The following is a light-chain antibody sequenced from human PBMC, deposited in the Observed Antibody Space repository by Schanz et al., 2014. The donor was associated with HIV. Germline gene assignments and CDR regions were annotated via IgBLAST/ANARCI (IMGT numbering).Light chain of an antibody. V-gene: IGKV1-5*03. CDR1: QSITNR. CDR2: KAS. Sequence: DIQMTQSPPTLSASVGDRVTITCRASQSITNRLAWYQQKPGKGPKLLIYKASTLESGVPSRFIGRGSGTSFTLTITSLQPDDFATYYCQQCVTYPYTFGQGTKLDIK. CDR3: QQCVTYPYT. J-gene: IGKJ2*01.